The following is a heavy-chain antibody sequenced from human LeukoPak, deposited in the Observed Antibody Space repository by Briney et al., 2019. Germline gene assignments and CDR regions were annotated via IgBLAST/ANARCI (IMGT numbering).Heavy chain of an antibody. CDR2: INSDGSST. CDR1: GFTFSSYW. V-gene: IGHV3-74*01. Sequence: GGSLRLSCAASGFTFSSYWMHLVRQAPGKGLVWVSRINSDGSSTSYADSVKGRFTISRDNAKNTLYLQMNSLRAEDTAVYYCARVGRIAAAGGHFDYWGQGTLVTVSS. D-gene: IGHD6-13*01. CDR3: ARVGRIAAAGGHFDY. J-gene: IGHJ4*02.